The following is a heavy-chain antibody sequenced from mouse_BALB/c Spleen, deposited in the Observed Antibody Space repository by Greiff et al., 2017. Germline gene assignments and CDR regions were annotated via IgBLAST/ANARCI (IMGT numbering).Heavy chain of an antibody. Sequence: EVMLVESGGGLVKPGGSLKLSCAASGFAFSSYDMSWVRQTPEKRLEWVAYISSGGGSTYYPDTVKGRFTISRDNAKNTLYLQMSSLKSEDTAMYYCARHIITTVVDPCYFDYWGQGTTLTVSS. V-gene: IGHV5-12-1*01. CDR1: GFAFSSYD. CDR2: ISSGGGST. J-gene: IGHJ2*01. CDR3: ARHIITTVVDPCYFDY. D-gene: IGHD1-1*01.